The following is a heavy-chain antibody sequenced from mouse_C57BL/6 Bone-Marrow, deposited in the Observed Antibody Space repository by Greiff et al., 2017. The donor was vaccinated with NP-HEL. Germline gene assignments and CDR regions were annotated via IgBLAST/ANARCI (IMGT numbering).Heavy chain of an antibody. V-gene: IGHV10-3*01. Sequence: EVQRVESGGGLVQPKGSLKLSCAASGFTFNTYAMHWVRQAPGKGLEWVARIRSKSSNYATYYADSVKDRVTISRDDSHSMLYLQMNNLKTEDTAMDCCVREGGLLVVWGTGTTVTVSS. CDR3: VREGGLLVV. CDR2: IRSKSSNYAT. CDR1: GFTFNTYA. J-gene: IGHJ1*03. D-gene: IGHD2-3*01.